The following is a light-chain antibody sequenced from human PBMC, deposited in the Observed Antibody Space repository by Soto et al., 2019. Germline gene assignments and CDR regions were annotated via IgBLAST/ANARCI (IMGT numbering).Light chain of an antibody. CDR1: QSVSSY. Sequence: EIVLTQSPATLSLYPGERATLSCRASQSVSSYLAWFQQKPGQAPRLLIYDASSRATGIPARFSGSGSGTDFTLTISSLEPEDFAVYYCQQRSNWPRGFTFGPGTKVDIK. CDR3: QQRSNWPRGFT. J-gene: IGKJ3*01. V-gene: IGKV3-11*01. CDR2: DAS.